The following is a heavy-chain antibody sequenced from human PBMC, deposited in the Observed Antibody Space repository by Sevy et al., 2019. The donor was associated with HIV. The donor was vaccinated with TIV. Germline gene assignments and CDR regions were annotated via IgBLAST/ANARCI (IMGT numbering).Heavy chain of an antibody. CDR3: VKPGWEDGGSVLFDF. J-gene: IGHJ4*02. CDR2: IWDDGRDK. V-gene: IGHV3-33*06. Sequence: GGSLRLSCAAAGFTFSSYGMPWVRQAPGRGLEWVAIIWDDGRDKYYVDSVKGRFTISRDNCKNTLYLQMNSLRVEDTAVYHRVKPGWEDGGSVLFDFWGQGTLVTVSS. CDR1: GFTFSSYG. D-gene: IGHD2-15*01.